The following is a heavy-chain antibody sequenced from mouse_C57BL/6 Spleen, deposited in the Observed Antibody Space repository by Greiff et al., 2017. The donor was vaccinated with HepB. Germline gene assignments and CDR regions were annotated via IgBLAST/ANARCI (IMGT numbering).Heavy chain of an antibody. Sequence: DVKLVESGGGLVKPGGSLKLSCAASGFTFSDYGMHWVRQAPEKGLEWVAYISSGSSTIYYADTVKGRFTISRDNAKNTLFLQMTSLRSEDTAMYYCARVEDYGYGYYAMDYWGQGTSVTVSS. CDR1: GFTFSDYG. CDR2: ISSGSSTI. D-gene: IGHD2-2*01. V-gene: IGHV5-17*01. J-gene: IGHJ4*01. CDR3: ARVEDYGYGYYAMDY.